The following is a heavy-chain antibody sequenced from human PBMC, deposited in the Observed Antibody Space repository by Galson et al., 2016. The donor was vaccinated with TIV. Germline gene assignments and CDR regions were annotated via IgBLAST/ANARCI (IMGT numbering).Heavy chain of an antibody. CDR2: MWSDGTNE. J-gene: IGHJ4*02. CDR1: GFTFSNYG. CDR3: ARSPPLGSTIYYFDY. Sequence: SLRLSCAASGFTFSNYGIHWVRQAPGKGLEWVSTMWSDGTNEHYADSVKGRFTISRDNSEDTLYLHMHSLRADDTAVYYCARSPPLGSTIYYFDYWGQGTLVTVSS. D-gene: IGHD1-26*01. V-gene: IGHV3-33*01.